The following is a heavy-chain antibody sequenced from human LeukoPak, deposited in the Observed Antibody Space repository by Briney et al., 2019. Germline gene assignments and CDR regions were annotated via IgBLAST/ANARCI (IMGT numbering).Heavy chain of an antibody. J-gene: IGHJ6*03. CDR3: ARVKTTVTSLSSYYYMDV. D-gene: IGHD4-17*01. CDR2: IYYSGST. Sequence: PSETLSLTCTVSGGSISSYYWSWIRQPPGKGLEWIGYIYYSGSTSYNPSLKSRVTMSVDTSRNQFSLNLSSVTAADTAVYYCARVKTTVTSLSSYYYMDVWGKGTTVTVSS. V-gene: IGHV4-59*12. CDR1: GGSISSYY.